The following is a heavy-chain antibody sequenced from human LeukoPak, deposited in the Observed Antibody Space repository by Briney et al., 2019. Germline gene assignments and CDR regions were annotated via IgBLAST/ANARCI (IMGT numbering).Heavy chain of an antibody. D-gene: IGHD6-13*01. J-gene: IGHJ5*02. V-gene: IGHV1-2*02. CDR1: GYTFTGYY. CDR3: ANGRYSSSWSDAYWFDP. CDR2: INPNSGGT. Sequence: ASVKVSCKASGYTFTGYYMHWVRQAPGQGLEWMGWINPNSGGTNYAQKFQGRVTMTRDTSISTAYMELSRLRSDDTAVYYCANGRYSSSWSDAYWFDPWGQGTLVTVSS.